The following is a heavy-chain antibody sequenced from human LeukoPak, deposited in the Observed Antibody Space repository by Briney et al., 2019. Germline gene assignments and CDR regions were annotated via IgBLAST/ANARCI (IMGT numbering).Heavy chain of an antibody. V-gene: IGHV3-23*01. D-gene: IGHD1-26*01. CDR3: AKDSTRIVGATAGVDY. J-gene: IGHJ4*02. CDR2: ISGSGGST. CDR1: GFTFSSYA. Sequence: TGGSLRLSCAASGFTFSSYAMSWVRQAPGKGLEWVSAISGSGGSTYYADSVKGRFTISRDNSKNTLYLQMNSLRAEDTAVYYCAKDSTRIVGATAGVDYWGQGTLVTVSP.